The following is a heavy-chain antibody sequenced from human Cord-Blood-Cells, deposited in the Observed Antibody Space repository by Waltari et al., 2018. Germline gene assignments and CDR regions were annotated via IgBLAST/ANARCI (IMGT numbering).Heavy chain of an antibody. Sequence: QLQLQESGPGLVKPSETLSLTCTVSGGSISSSSYYWGWIRQPPGKGLEWIGSIYYSGGTYYNPSLKSRVTISVDTSKNQFSPKLSSVTAADTAVYYCERHSGDYAIFDYWGQGTLVTVSS. CDR1: GGSISSSSYY. CDR2: IYYSGGT. V-gene: IGHV4-39*01. J-gene: IGHJ4*02. CDR3: ERHSGDYAIFDY. D-gene: IGHD4-17*01.